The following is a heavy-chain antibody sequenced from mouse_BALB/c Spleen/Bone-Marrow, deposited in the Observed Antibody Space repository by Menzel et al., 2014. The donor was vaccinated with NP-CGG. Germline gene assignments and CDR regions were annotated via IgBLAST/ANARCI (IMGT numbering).Heavy chain of an antibody. CDR1: GFTFTDYY. CDR2: IRNKANGYTT. CDR3: ARDDYYAMDY. Sequence: EVKLMESGGGLVQPGGSLRLSCATSGFTFTDYYVSWVRQPPGKALEWLGFIRNKANGYTTEYSASVKGRFTISRDNSQSILYLQMNTLRAEDSATYYCARDDYYAMDYWGQGTSVTVSS. V-gene: IGHV7-3*02. J-gene: IGHJ4*01.